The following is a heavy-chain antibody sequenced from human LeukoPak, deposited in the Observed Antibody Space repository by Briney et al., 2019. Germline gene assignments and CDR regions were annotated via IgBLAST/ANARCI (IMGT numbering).Heavy chain of an antibody. CDR3: ARNRWLDC. D-gene: IGHD5-24*01. V-gene: IGHV1-46*01. J-gene: IGHJ4*02. Sequence: ASVKVSCRASGYTFTNYYMHWVRPAPGQGLEWMGIINPSGGSTTYAQKFQDRVTMTRDMSMSTVYVELSSLRSEDTAVYYCARNRWLDCWGQGTLVTVPS. CDR2: INPSGGST. CDR1: GYTFTNYY.